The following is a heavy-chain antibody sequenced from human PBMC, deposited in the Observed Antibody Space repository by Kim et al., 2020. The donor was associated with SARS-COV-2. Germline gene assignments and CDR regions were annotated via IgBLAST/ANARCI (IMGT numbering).Heavy chain of an antibody. Sequence: GGSLRLSCAASGFTFSTYAMSWVRQAPGKGLEWVSTVGGSGGNTYHADSAKGRFTIFRDNSKNTVDPQMNSLRAEDTAVYYCAKGRSENIAAAFNYWGQGTLVSVSS. J-gene: IGHJ4*02. CDR3: AKGRSENIAAAFNY. CDR2: VGGSGGNT. CDR1: GFTFSTYA. V-gene: IGHV3-23*01. D-gene: IGHD6-13*01.